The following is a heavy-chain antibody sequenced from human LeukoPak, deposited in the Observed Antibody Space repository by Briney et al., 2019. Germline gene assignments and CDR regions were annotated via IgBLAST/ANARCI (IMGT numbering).Heavy chain of an antibody. V-gene: IGHV1-69*01. CDR2: IIPIFGTA. CDR3: ARANRARDGYNEGYYYYGMDV. J-gene: IGHJ6*02. D-gene: IGHD5-24*01. CDR1: GGTFSSYA. Sequence: SVKVSCKASGGTFSSYAISWVRQAPGQGLEWMGGIIPIFGTANYAQKFQGRVTITADESTSTAYMELSSLRSEDTAVYYCARANRARDGYNEGYYYYGMDVWGQGTTVAVSS.